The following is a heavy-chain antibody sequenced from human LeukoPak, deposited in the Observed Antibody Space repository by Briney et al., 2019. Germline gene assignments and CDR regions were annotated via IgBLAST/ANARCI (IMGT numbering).Heavy chain of an antibody. CDR3: AKVIYGDYEGFDY. Sequence: GGSLRLSCAASGFTFSSYAMSWVRQAPGKGLEWVSAISGSGGSTYYADSVKGRFTISKDNSKNTLYLQMNSLRAEDTAVYYCAKVIYGDYEGFDYWGQGTLVTVSS. J-gene: IGHJ4*02. V-gene: IGHV3-23*01. CDR2: ISGSGGST. CDR1: GFTFSSYA. D-gene: IGHD4-17*01.